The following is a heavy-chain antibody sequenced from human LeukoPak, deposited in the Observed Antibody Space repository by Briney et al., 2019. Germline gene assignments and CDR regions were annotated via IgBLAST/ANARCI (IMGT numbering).Heavy chain of an antibody. D-gene: IGHD4-17*01. CDR2: IWYDGSNK. Sequence: PGRSLRLSCAASGFTFSSYGMHWVRQAPGKGLEWVAVIWYDGSNKYYADSVKGRFTISRDNSKNTLYLQMNSLRAEDTAVYYCAIRSTVTTLFDYWGQGNLVTVSS. J-gene: IGHJ4*02. CDR1: GFTFSSYG. V-gene: IGHV3-33*01. CDR3: AIRSTVTTLFDY.